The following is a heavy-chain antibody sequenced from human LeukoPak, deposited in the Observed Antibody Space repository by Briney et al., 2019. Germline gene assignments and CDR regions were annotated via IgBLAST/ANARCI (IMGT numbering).Heavy chain of an antibody. D-gene: IGHD6-19*01. J-gene: IGHJ4*02. CDR2: ISAYNGNT. V-gene: IGHV1-18*01. Sequence: GASVKVSCKASGYTFTSYGISWVRQAPGQGLEWMGWISAYNGNTNYAQKFQGRVTMTRNTSISTAYMELSSLRSEDTAVYYCARGGLRVVAGIWGQGTLVTVSS. CDR3: ARGGLRVVAGI. CDR1: GYTFTSYG.